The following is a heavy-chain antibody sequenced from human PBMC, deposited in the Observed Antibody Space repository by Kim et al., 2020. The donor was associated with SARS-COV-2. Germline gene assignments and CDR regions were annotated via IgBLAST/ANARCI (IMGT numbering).Heavy chain of an antibody. CDR1: GFTFSSYA. V-gene: IGHV3-23*01. D-gene: IGHD3-22*01. Sequence: GGSLRLSCAASGFTFSSYAMNWVRQAPGKGLEWVSAISVSGGRTYYADSVKGRFTISRDNSKNTLYLQMNSLRAEDTAVYYCAKGFRDSSAYYSAFDIWGQGTMVTVSS. CDR3: AKGFRDSSAYYSAFDI. CDR2: ISVSGGRT. J-gene: IGHJ3*02.